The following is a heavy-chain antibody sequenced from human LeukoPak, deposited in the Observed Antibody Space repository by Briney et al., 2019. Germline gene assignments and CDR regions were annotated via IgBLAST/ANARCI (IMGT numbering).Heavy chain of an antibody. V-gene: IGHV3-23*01. CDR1: GFTFSNYA. D-gene: IGHD1-1*01. Sequence: GGSLRLSCAASGFTFSNYAMSWARQAPGKGLEWVSAISGSGGSTYYADSVKGRFTISRDNSKNTLYLQMSSLKTEDTALYHCTIAWKTGRFDPWGQGTLVTVSS. J-gene: IGHJ5*02. CDR3: TIAWKTGRFDP. CDR2: ISGSGGST.